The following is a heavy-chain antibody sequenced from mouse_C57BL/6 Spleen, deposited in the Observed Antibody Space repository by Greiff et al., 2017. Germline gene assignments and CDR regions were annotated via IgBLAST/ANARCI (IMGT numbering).Heavy chain of an antibody. Sequence: VQLKESGGGLVKPGGSLKLSCAASGFTFSSYAMSWVRQTPEKRLEWVATISDGGSYTYYPDNVKGRFTISRDNAKNNLYLQMSHLKSEDTAMYYCARAYYGSSYGGVDYWGQGTTLTVSS. D-gene: IGHD1-1*01. CDR3: ARAYYGSSYGGVDY. CDR1: GFTFSSYA. J-gene: IGHJ2*01. CDR2: ISDGGSYT. V-gene: IGHV5-4*01.